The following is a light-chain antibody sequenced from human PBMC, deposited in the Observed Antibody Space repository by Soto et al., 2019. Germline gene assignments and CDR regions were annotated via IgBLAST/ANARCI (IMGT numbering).Light chain of an antibody. CDR3: V. V-gene: IGLV2-14*03. Sequence: QSALTQPASVSGSPGQSIAVSCTGTSTDVGSNKYASCYQRHPGKAPKLMIYDVSNRPSGVSNRFSGSKSGNTASLTISGLQAEDEAALSYVFGTETKLTVL. CDR1: STDVGSNKY. J-gene: IGLJ1*01. CDR2: DVS.